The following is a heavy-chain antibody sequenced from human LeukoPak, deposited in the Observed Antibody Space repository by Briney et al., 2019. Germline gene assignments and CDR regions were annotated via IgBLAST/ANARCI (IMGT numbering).Heavy chain of an antibody. CDR2: IYSAGST. J-gene: IGHJ6*02. D-gene: IGHD6-13*01. Sequence: GGSLRLSCAASGFAVSSNYMSWVRQAPGKGLEWVSLIYSAGSTYYADSVKGRFTISRDKSKNTLYLQMNSLRAEDTAVYYCAKDLPPYTPHIAAAGHYYYYGTDVWGQGTTVTVSS. CDR3: AKDLPPYTPHIAAAGHYYYYGTDV. V-gene: IGHV3-53*01. CDR1: GFAVSSNY.